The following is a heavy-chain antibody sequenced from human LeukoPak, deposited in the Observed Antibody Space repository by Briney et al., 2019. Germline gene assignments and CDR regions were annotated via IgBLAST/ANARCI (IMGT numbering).Heavy chain of an antibody. CDR3: ARKYSSSSNPPDY. CDR1: GGSISSSSYY. V-gene: IGHV4-39*07. Sequence: PSETLSLICTVSGGSISSSSYYWGWIRQPPGKGLEWIGSIYYSGSTYYNTSLKSRVTISVDTSKNQFSLKLSSVTAADTAVYYCARKYSSSSNPPDYWGQGTMVTVSS. D-gene: IGHD6-6*01. CDR2: IYYSGST. J-gene: IGHJ4*02.